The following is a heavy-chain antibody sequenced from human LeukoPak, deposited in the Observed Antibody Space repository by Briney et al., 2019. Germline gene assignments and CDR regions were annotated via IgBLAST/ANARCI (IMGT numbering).Heavy chain of an antibody. D-gene: IGHD2-2*01. CDR1: GFTFSSYG. CDR2: ISYDGSNK. Sequence: PGGSLRLSCAASGFTFSSYGMHWVRQAPGKGLEWVAVISYDGSNKYYADFVKGLFTIYRDNSKNTLYLQMNSLRAEDTAVYYCAKDVVVVPSGMDVWGQGTTVTVSS. CDR3: AKDVVVVPSGMDV. V-gene: IGHV3-30*18. J-gene: IGHJ6*02.